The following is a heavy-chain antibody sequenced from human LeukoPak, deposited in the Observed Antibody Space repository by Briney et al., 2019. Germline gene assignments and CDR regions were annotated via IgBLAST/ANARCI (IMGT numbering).Heavy chain of an antibody. V-gene: IGHV3-74*01. CDR1: GFTFSSYW. CDR3: VRFSEEVIGIYYYYYMDV. D-gene: IGHD3-16*02. CDR2: IKTDGSST. Sequence: GGSLRLSCAASGFTFSSYWMHWVRQAPGKGLAWVSRIKTDGSSTNYADSVKGRFTISRDNAKNTLYLQMNSLRAEDTAVYYCVRFSEEVIGIYYYYYMDVWGKGTTVAVSS. J-gene: IGHJ6*03.